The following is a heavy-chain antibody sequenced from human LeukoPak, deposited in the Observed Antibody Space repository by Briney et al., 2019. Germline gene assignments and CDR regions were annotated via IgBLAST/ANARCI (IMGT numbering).Heavy chain of an antibody. CDR3: AREGGYQGYMDV. CDR2: IYHRGST. Sequence: SETLSLTCTVSGYSISSGYYWGWIRQPPGKGREGIGSIYHRGSTYYNPSLKSRATISVDTSKNQFSLKLSSVTAADTAVYYCAREGGYQGYMDVWGKGTTVTVSS. J-gene: IGHJ6*03. V-gene: IGHV4-38-2*02. D-gene: IGHD5-12*01. CDR1: GYSISSGYY.